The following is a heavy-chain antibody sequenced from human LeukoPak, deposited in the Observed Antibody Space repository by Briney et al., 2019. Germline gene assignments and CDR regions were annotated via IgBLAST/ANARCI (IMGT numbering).Heavy chain of an antibody. J-gene: IGHJ4*02. Sequence: SGPALVKPTQTLTMTCSFSGLSLSTSGMCVSWARQPPGKALEWLARLDWDDGKYYTTSLKTRLTISRDTSKNQVVLTMTNMDPVDTATYYCARMNIAVPGTKGVLDYWGQGALVTVSS. CDR2: LDWDDGK. D-gene: IGHD6-19*01. V-gene: IGHV2-70*11. CDR1: GLSLSTSGMC. CDR3: ARMNIAVPGTKGVLDY.